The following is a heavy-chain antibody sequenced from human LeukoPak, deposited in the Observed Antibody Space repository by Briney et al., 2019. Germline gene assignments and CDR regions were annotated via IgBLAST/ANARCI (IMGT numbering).Heavy chain of an antibody. CDR1: AFTFSNYA. Sequence: GGSLRLSCAASAFTFSNYAMSWVRQTPGKGREGVSGISGDGDSRYYADSVNGRFTISRDNSKNTLYLQMNSLRAEDTALYYCAKVAGSSGWYGGNAFDIWGQGTMVTVSS. J-gene: IGHJ3*02. CDR3: AKVAGSSGWYGGNAFDI. V-gene: IGHV3-23*01. D-gene: IGHD6-19*01. CDR2: ISGDGDSR.